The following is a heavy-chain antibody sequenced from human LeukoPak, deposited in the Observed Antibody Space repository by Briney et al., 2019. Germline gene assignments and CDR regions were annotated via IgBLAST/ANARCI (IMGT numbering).Heavy chain of an antibody. D-gene: IGHD3-22*01. CDR3: ARAYYDTSGYPGWYFDL. CDR1: GGSINSGY. CDR2: LYPSGST. V-gene: IGHV4-59*12. Sequence: PSETLSLTCSVSGGSINSGYWSWIRQPPGKGLEWIGLLYPSGSTNYNPSLKSRVTISVDTSRTQFSLKLTSVTAADTAVYYCARAYYDTSGYPGWYFDLWGRGTLVTVSS. J-gene: IGHJ2*01.